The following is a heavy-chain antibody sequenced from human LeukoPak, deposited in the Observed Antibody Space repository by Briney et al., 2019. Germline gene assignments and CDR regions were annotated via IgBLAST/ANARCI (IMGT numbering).Heavy chain of an antibody. J-gene: IGHJ4*02. CDR3: AKGEWLSIDY. D-gene: IGHD3-3*01. CDR1: GFTFSSYG. Sequence: GGSLRLSCAASGFTFSSYGMHWVRQAPGKGLEWVAVISYDGSNKYYADSVKGRFTISRGNSKNTLYLQMNSLRAEDTAVYYCAKGEWLSIDYWGQGTLVTASS. V-gene: IGHV3-30*18. CDR2: ISYDGSNK.